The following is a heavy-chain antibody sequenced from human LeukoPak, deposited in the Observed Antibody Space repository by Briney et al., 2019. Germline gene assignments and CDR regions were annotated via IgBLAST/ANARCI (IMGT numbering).Heavy chain of an antibody. V-gene: IGHV3-74*01. D-gene: IGHD2-15*01. J-gene: IGHJ5*02. CDR3: ARDPRNVGLAP. CDR1: GFSLSGYW. Sequence: GGSLRLSCVASGFSLSGYWMYWVRQAPGKGLMYISRNNGDGSTTNYADVVKDRFTMSRDNVKNTLYLQMNSLRVEDTAVYYCARDPRNVGLAPWGQGTLVTVSS. CDR2: NNGDGSTT.